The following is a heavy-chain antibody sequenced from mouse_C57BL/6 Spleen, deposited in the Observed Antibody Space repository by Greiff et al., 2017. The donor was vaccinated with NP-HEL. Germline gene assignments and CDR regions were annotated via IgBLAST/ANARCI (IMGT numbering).Heavy chain of an antibody. D-gene: IGHD1-1*01. Sequence: VQLQQSGAELVMPGASVKLSCKASGYTFTSYWMHWVKQRPGQGLEWIGEIDPSDSYTNYNQKFKGKSTLTVDKSSSTAYMQLSSLTSEDSAVYYWARGGGSSPFAYWGQGTLVTVSA. CDR2: IDPSDSYT. CDR3: ARGGGSSPFAY. CDR1: GYTFTSYW. V-gene: IGHV1-69*01. J-gene: IGHJ3*01.